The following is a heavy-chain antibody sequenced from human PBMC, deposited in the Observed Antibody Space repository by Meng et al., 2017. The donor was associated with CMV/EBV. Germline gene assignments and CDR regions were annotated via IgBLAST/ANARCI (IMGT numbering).Heavy chain of an antibody. D-gene: IGHD6-19*01. V-gene: IGHV4-39*07. Sequence: QLLRLQSAPGLVKPSVTPSLTGTASGGSISSGSYYWGWIRQPPGKGLEWIGSIYYSGSTYYNPSLKSRVTISVDTSKNQFSLKLSSVTAADTAVYYCARDSAVAGVVDYWGQGTLVTVSS. CDR1: GGSISSGSYY. CDR2: IYYSGST. J-gene: IGHJ4*02. CDR3: ARDSAVAGVVDY.